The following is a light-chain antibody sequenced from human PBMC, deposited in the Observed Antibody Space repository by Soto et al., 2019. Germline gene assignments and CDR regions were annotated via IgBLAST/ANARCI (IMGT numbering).Light chain of an antibody. J-gene: IGKJ3*01. CDR1: QSISRY. V-gene: IGKV1-39*01. Sequence: DIQMTQSPSSLSASVGDRVTITCRASQSISRYLNWYQQKPGKAHNLLIYAASNLQSGVPSRFSGSGSVTDFTLTISSLQPEDFANYYCQQDYSSPLYTFGPWPKVDIK. CDR2: AAS. CDR3: QQDYSSPLYT.